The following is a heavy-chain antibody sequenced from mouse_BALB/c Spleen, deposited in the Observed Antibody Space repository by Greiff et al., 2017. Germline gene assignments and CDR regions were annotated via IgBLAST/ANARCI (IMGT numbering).Heavy chain of an antibody. V-gene: IGHV5-9-3*01. CDR3: ARQGTSYPYYFDY. Sequence: EVKLVESGGGLVKPGGSLKLSCAASGFTFSSYAMSWVRQTPEKRLEWVATISSGGSYTYYPDSVKGRFTISRDNAKNTLYLQMSSLRSEDTAMYYCARQGTSYPYYFDYWGQGTTLTVSS. J-gene: IGHJ2*01. CDR2: ISSGGSYT. CDR1: GFTFSSYA. D-gene: IGHD6-5*01.